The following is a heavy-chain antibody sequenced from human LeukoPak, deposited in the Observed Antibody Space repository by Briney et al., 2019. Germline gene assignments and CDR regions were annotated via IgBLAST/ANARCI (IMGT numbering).Heavy chain of an antibody. CDR1: GYTFTSYD. J-gene: IGHJ4*02. CDR3: ARGKYSSSWYVFYRLSEFDY. CDR2: MNPNSGNT. D-gene: IGHD6-13*01. V-gene: IGHV1-8*01. Sequence: ASVKVSCKASGYTFTSYDINWVRQATGQGLEWMGWMNPNSGNTGHAQKFQGRVTMTRNTSISTAYMELSSLRSEDTAVYYCARGKYSSSWYVFYRLSEFDYWGQGTLVTVSS.